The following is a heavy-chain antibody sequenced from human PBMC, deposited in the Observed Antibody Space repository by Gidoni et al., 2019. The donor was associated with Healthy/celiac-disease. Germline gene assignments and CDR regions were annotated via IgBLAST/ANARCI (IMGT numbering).Heavy chain of an antibody. J-gene: IGHJ4*02. CDR3: ARTYYYDSSGFYWPYYFDY. CDR2: IYYSGST. D-gene: IGHD3-22*01. V-gene: IGHV4-39*01. Sequence: QLQLQESGPGLVQPSETLSLTCTVSGGSISRSSYYWGWIRQPPGKGLEWIGSIYYSGSTYYNPSLKSRVTISVDTSKNQFSLKLSSVTAADTAVYYCARTYYYDSSGFYWPYYFDYWGQGTLVTVSS. CDR1: GGSISRSSYY.